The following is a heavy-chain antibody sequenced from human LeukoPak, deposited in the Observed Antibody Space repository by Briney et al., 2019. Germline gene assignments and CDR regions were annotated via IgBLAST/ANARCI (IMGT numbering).Heavy chain of an antibody. V-gene: IGHV3-21*01. CDR3: ARDRLPPSGYSSGRPDY. D-gene: IGHD6-19*01. CDR1: GFTFSSYS. Sequence: GGSLRLSCAASGFTFSSYSMNWVRQAPGKGLEWVSSISSSSSYIYYADSVKGRFTISRDNAKNSLYLQMNSLRAEDTAVYYCARDRLPPSGYSSGRPDYWGQGTLVTVSS. CDR2: ISSSSSYI. J-gene: IGHJ4*02.